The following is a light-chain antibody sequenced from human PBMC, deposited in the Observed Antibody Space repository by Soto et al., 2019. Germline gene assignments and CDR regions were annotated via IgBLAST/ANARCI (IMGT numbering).Light chain of an antibody. CDR3: QKYDSGIRT. CDR1: QNINSY. CDR2: DAT. J-gene: IGKJ4*01. V-gene: IGKV1-16*01. Sequence: DIQMTQSPSSLSASVGDRVTIICRASQNINSYLAWFQQKPGKAPKSLIYDATSLQSGVPSRFSGSGSGIDFSLTISSLQSEDVATYYCQKYDSGIRTFGGGTTVEIK.